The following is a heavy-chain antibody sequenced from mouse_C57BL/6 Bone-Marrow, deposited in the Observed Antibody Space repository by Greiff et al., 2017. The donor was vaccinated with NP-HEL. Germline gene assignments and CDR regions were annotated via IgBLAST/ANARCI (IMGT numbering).Heavy chain of an antibody. CDR1: GYTFTDYE. CDR2: IDPETGGT. J-gene: IGHJ4*01. Sequence: QVQLQQSGAELVRPGASVTLSCKASGYTFTDYEMHWVKQTPVHGLEWIGAIDPETGGTAYNQKFKGKAILTADKSSSTAYMELRSLTSEDSAVYYCTRSSGYGSYYAMDYWGQGTSVTVSS. CDR3: TRSSGYGSYYAMDY. V-gene: IGHV1-15*01. D-gene: IGHD1-2*01.